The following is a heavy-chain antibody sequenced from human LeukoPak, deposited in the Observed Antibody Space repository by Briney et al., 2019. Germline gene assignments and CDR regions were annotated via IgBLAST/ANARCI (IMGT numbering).Heavy chain of an antibody. J-gene: IGHJ6*02. CDR3: ARGNYYGMDV. CDR2: MNSDGTTT. V-gene: IGHV3-74*01. Sequence: PGGSLRLSSAASGFTFSSYWTHSVRQAPRKGLLWVSRMNSDGTTTYYADSVKGRLTISRDNAKNTLYLQVNSLRAEDTAVYYCARGNYYGMDVWGQGTTVTVSS. CDR1: GFTFSSYW.